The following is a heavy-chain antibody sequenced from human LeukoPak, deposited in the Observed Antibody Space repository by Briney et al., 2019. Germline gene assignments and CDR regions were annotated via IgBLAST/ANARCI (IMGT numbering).Heavy chain of an antibody. CDR3: ARDSDIAVAGTTGDY. V-gene: IGHV3-53*01. CDR1: GFTVSSNY. Sequence: GGSLRLSCAASGFTVSSNYMSWVRQAPEKGLEWVSVIYSGGSTYYADSVKGRFTISRDNSKNTLYLQMNSLRAEDTAMYYCARDSDIAVAGTTGDYWGQGTLVTVSS. CDR2: IYSGGST. D-gene: IGHD6-19*01. J-gene: IGHJ4*02.